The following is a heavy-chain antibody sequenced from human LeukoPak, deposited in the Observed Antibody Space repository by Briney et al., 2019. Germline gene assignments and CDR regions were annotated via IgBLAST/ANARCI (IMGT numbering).Heavy chain of an antibody. CDR2: FDPEDGET. CDR1: GHTLTELF. J-gene: IGHJ6*03. V-gene: IGHV1-24*01. CDR3: ARGRGKEPNYYYYYYMDV. Sequence: ASVKVSCKVSGHTLTELFMHWVRQAPGKGLEWMGGFDPEDGETIYAQKFQGRVTMTEDTSTDTAYMELRSLRSDDTAVYYCARGRGKEPNYYYYYYMDVWGKGTTVTVSS.